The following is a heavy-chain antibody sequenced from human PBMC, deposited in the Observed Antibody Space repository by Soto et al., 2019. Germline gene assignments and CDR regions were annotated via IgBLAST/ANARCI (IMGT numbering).Heavy chain of an antibody. J-gene: IGHJ4*02. Sequence: GGSLRLSCAASGFTFSTYAMTWVRQAPGKGLEWVSTISGVTGTTYYADSVKGRFSISRDNSKNSLYLQMNSLRAEDTAVYYCAKDFAPSMIRGIIQKWGQGTLVTVSS. CDR3: AKDFAPSMIRGIIQK. D-gene: IGHD3-10*01. V-gene: IGHV3-23*01. CDR2: ISGVTGTT. CDR1: GFTFSTYA.